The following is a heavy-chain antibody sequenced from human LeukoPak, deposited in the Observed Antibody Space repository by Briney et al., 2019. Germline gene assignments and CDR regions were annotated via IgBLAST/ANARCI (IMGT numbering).Heavy chain of an antibody. J-gene: IGHJ4*02. CDR3: AKDPGFGLYGSSGFDY. CDR2: ISGSGGST. Sequence: PGGSLRLSCAASGFTFSSYGMSWVRQAPGKGLEWVSAISGSGGSTYYADSVKGRFTISRDNSKNTLYLQMNSLRAEDTAVYYCAKDPGFGLYGSSGFDYWGQGTLVTVSS. V-gene: IGHV3-23*01. CDR1: GFTFSSYG. D-gene: IGHD3-10*01.